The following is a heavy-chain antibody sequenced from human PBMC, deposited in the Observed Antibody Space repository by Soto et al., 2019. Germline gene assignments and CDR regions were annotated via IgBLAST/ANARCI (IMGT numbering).Heavy chain of an antibody. V-gene: IGHV4-39*01. CDR2: DYYTGST. D-gene: IGHD6-13*01. J-gene: IGHJ6*02. Sequence: QLQLQESGPGLVKPSETLSLTCTVSGGSVSSTAYYWGWIRQPPGKGLEWIESDYYTGSTYYNPSLKSRVTISVDPSKNQFALKLGSVTAADTAVYYCARQNRPSSSFRDGMDVWGQGTTVTVSS. CDR3: ARQNRPSSSFRDGMDV. CDR1: GGSVSSTAYY.